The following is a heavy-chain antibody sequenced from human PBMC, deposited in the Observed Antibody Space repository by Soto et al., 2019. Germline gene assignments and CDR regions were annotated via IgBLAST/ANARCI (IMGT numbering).Heavy chain of an antibody. V-gene: IGHV1-2*02. CDR2: INPNSGGT. D-gene: IGHD3-9*01. J-gene: IGHJ6*02. Sequence: ASVKVSCKASGYTFTGYYMHLVRQAPGQGLEWMGWINPNSGGTNYAQKFQGRVTMTRDTSISTAYMELSRLRSDDTAVYYCARAATDKTGYYSPALFGMDVWGQGTTVTVSS. CDR3: ARAATDKTGYYSPALFGMDV. CDR1: GYTFTGYY.